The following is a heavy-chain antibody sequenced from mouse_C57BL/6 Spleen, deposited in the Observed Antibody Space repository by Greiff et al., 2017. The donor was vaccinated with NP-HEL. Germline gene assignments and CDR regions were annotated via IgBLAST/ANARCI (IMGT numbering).Heavy chain of an antibody. CDR1: GYTFTSYG. CDR2: IYPRSGNT. V-gene: IGHV1-81*01. D-gene: IGHD1-1*01. CDR3: AREEEGVYYYGRGAY. J-gene: IGHJ3*01. Sequence: VKLQESGAELARPGASVKLSCKASGYTFTSYGISWVKQRTGQGLEWIGEIYPRSGNTYYNEKFKGKATLTADKSSSTAYMELRSLTSEDSAVYFCAREEEGVYYYGRGAYWGQGTLVTVSA.